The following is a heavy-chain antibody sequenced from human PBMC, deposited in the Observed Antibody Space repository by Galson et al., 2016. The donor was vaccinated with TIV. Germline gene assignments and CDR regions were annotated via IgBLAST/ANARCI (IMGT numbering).Heavy chain of an antibody. V-gene: IGHV3-30-3*01. CDR2: ISHDGNNK. Sequence: SLRLSCAASGFTFDSYTFHWVRQTPGKGLEWVAIISHDGNNKDFADSVQGQFTTSRDSSKNTVFLQMNSLRLEDTAVYYCTRDGRGNWKYVDYFDYWGQGTLVTVSS. CDR1: GFTFDSYT. CDR3: TRDGRGNWKYVDYFDY. D-gene: IGHD1-7*01. J-gene: IGHJ4*02.